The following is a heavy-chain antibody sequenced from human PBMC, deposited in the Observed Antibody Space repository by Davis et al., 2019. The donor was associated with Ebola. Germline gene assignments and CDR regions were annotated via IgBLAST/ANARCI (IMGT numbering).Heavy chain of an antibody. CDR2: ITPKGGTT. V-gene: IGHV3-23*01. CDR1: GFTFSNYA. Sequence: GESLKISCAASGFTFSNYAMTWVRQPPGKGLEWVSTITPKGGTTYYADSVKGRFTISRDNSKNMLYLQMDSLRIEDTAQYFCAGDPNWESGSWGQGTPVSVSS. D-gene: IGHD1-1*01. CDR3: AGDPNWESGS. J-gene: IGHJ5*02.